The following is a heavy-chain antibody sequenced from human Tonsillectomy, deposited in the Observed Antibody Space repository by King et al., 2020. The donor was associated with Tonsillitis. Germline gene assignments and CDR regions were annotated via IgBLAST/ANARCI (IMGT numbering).Heavy chain of an antibody. CDR3: AGEGSIVVVPAAGPNWFDP. D-gene: IGHD2-2*01. CDR2: ISSSGSTI. Sequence: VQLVESGGGLVKPGGSLRLSCAASGFTFSDYYMNWIRQAPGKGLEWVSYISSSGSTIYYADSVKGRFTISRDNAKNSLYLQMNSLRAEDTAVYYCAGEGSIVVVPAAGPNWFDPWGQGTLVTVSS. J-gene: IGHJ5*02. V-gene: IGHV3-11*01. CDR1: GFTFSDYY.